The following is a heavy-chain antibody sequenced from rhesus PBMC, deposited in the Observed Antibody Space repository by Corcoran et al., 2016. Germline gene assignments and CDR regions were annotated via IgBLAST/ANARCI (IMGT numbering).Heavy chain of an antibody. Sequence: QVQLQESGPGLVKPSETLSLTCAVSGGSISSNYWSWIRQSPGKGLEWICYIYCGSGSTSPHPSLKSRVTISTDTSKNQLSLKLSSVTAADTAVYYCARDSNTVRDWYFDLWGPGTPITISS. CDR2: IYCGSGST. V-gene: IGHV4-147*01. CDR3: ARDSNTVRDWYFDL. CDR1: GGSISSNY. D-gene: IGHD4-23*01. J-gene: IGHJ2*01.